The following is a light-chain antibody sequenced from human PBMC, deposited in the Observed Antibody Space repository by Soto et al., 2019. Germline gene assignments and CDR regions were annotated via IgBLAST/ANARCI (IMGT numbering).Light chain of an antibody. Sequence: IVMTQSTDTLSVSPGEGATLSCRASQSVTSSYLAWYQQKPGQAPRLLIYSASSRATGIPGRFSGSGSGTDGTLTISRLEPEDGAVHYGQQYGGSPWTGGQGTKVDIK. CDR3: QQYGGSPWT. J-gene: IGKJ1*01. CDR2: SAS. CDR1: QSVTSSY. V-gene: IGKV3-20*01.